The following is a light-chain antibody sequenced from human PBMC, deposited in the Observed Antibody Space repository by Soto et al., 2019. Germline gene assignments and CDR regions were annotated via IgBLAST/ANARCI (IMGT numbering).Light chain of an antibody. CDR1: GSNIGAGYA. J-gene: IGLJ1*01. Sequence: VLTRPPSGYGAPGGRVTIPCTGSGSNIGAGYAVHWYQQVPGTAPKLLIYANNNRPSGVPDRFSGSKSATSASLAITGLQAEDEAHYYCQAYDNSLSGSYVFGTGTKVTVL. CDR3: QAYDNSLSGSYV. V-gene: IGLV1-40*01. CDR2: ANN.